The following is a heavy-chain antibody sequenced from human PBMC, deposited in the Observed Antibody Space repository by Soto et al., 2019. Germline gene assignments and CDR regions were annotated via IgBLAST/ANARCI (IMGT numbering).Heavy chain of an antibody. D-gene: IGHD6-6*01. CDR3: ARDRIAARLVYYYGMDV. Sequence: GGSLRLSCAASGFTFSSYSMNWVRQAPGKGLKWVSSISSSSSYIYYADSVKGRFTISRDNAKNSLYLQMNSLRAEDTAVYYCARDRIAARLVYYYGMDVWGQGTTVTVAS. CDR2: ISSSSSYI. CDR1: GFTFSSYS. J-gene: IGHJ6*02. V-gene: IGHV3-21*01.